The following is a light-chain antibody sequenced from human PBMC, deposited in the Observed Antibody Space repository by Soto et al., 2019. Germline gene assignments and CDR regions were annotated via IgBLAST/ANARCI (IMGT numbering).Light chain of an antibody. V-gene: IGLV1-47*01. Sequence: QSALTQPPSASGPPGQRVTMSCSGSRSNIGSNSVYWYQQLPGTAPKLLIYRNSQRPSGVPDRLSGSKSGSSASLDISGLRSEDEADYYCAAWDNSLSAVVFGGGTKLTVL. CDR1: RSNIGSNS. CDR3: AAWDNSLSAVV. J-gene: IGLJ2*01. CDR2: RNS.